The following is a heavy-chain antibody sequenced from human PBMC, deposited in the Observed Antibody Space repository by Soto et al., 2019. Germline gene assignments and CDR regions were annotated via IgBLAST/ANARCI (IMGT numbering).Heavy chain of an antibody. D-gene: IGHD1-26*01. CDR2: MSGDGSKK. CDR3: AKDQGVGGTLGLFDY. CDR1: GFTFSSYG. J-gene: IGHJ4*02. Sequence: GGSLRLSCAASGFTFSSYGMHWVRQAPGRGLEPVAVMSGDGSKKYYADSVKGRFSISRDNSKNTLYLQLNSLRIEDTALYYCAKDQGVGGTLGLFDYWGLGTLVTVSS. V-gene: IGHV3-30*18.